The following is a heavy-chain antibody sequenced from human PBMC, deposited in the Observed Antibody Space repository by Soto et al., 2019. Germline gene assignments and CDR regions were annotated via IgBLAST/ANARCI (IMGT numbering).Heavy chain of an antibody. CDR1: GFTFSSYA. Sequence: EVQLLESGGGLVQPGGSLRLSCAASGFTFSSYAMSWVRQAPGKGLEWVSANSGSGGSTYYADSVKGRFTISRDNSKNMLYLQMNSLRAEDTALYYCAKDEGANVDTAMDKDYWGQGNLVTFSS. D-gene: IGHD5-18*01. V-gene: IGHV3-23*01. J-gene: IGHJ4*02. CDR2: NSGSGGST. CDR3: AKDEGANVDTAMDKDY.